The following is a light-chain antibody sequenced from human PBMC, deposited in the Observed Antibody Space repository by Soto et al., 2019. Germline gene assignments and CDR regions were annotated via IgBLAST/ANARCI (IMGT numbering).Light chain of an antibody. CDR1: QSVSSSY. J-gene: IGKJ2*01. Sequence: EIVLTQSPGALSLSPGERATLSCRASQSVSSSYLAWYQQKPGQAPRLLIYGASSRATGIPDRFSGSGSGTDFTLTISRLEPEDFAVDYCQQYGGSPPYTFGRGTKVEIK. CDR2: GAS. V-gene: IGKV3-20*01. CDR3: QQYGGSPPYT.